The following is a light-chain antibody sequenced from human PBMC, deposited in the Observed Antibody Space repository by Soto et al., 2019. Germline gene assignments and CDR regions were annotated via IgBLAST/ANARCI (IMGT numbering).Light chain of an antibody. CDR3: QKCDYLPI. V-gene: IGKV1-33*01. CDR2: DAS. CDR1: HDITSY. Sequence: DIQMTQSPSSLSASVGDRVTITCQASHDITSYLNWYQHKPRKAPKLLIYDASILEAGGPSRFSGSGPATHFTITISSLQPEDVATYYCQKCDYLPIFGPGTTVYFK. J-gene: IGKJ3*01.